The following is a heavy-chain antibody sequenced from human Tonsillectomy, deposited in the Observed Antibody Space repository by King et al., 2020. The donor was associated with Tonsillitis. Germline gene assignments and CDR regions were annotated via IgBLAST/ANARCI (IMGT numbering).Heavy chain of an antibody. CDR1: GFTFSNYA. Sequence: VQLVESGGGLVQPGGSLRLSCAASGFTFSNYAMSWVRQAPGKGLEWVSAISGSGDNTKYADSVMGRFTISGDHSKNTLYLQMTSLRAEDTAMYYCAKEPIDVVVVPAASEFDYWGQGTLVTVSS. CDR3: AKEPIDVVVVPAASEFDY. D-gene: IGHD2-2*01. CDR2: ISGSGDNT. V-gene: IGHV3-23*04. J-gene: IGHJ4*02.